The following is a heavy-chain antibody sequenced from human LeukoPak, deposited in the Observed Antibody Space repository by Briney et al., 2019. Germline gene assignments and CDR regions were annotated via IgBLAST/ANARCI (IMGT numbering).Heavy chain of an antibody. D-gene: IGHD3-10*01. V-gene: IGHV1-2*02. CDR2: INPNSGGT. J-gene: IGHJ4*02. CDR3: ARSYVVELTFDY. Sequence: ASVKVSCKASGYTFTGYYMHWVRQAPGQGLEWMGWINPNSGGTNYAQKFQGRVTMIRDTSISTAYMELSRLRSDDTAVYYCARSYVVELTFDYWGQGTLVTVSS. CDR1: GYTFTGYY.